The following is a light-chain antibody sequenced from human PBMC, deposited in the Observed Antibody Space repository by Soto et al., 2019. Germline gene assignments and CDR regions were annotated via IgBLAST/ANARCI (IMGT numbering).Light chain of an antibody. CDR3: LQYNSYPRT. V-gene: IGKV1-17*01. CDR2: GAA. Sequence: DTQITQSPSSLSASVGDTVIITCRASQGIRKDLGWYQQKVGEAPRRLIFGAAALQSGVPPRFSGSGSGTDFTLTISSLQPEDFATYYCLQYNSYPRTFGQGTKV. CDR1: QGIRKD. J-gene: IGKJ1*01.